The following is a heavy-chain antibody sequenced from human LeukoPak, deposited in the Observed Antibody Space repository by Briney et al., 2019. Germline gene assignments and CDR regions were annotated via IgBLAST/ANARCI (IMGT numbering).Heavy chain of an antibody. V-gene: IGHV3-30*03. CDR2: ISYDGSNK. J-gene: IGHJ4*02. D-gene: IGHD3-3*01. Sequence: GGSLRLSCAASGFTFSSYGMHWVRQAPGKGLEWVAVISYDGSNKYYADSVKGRFTISRDNSKNTLYLQMNSLRAEDTAVYYCARYTATNWSGYYHWGQGTLVTVSS. CDR3: ARYTATNWSGYYH. CDR1: GFTFSSYG.